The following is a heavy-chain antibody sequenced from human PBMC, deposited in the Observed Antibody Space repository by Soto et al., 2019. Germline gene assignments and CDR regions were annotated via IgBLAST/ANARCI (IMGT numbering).Heavy chain of an antibody. CDR2: INSSSSTI. CDR3: ARYGDYYYYYYMDV. Sequence: EVQLVESGGGLVQPGGSLRLSCAASGFTFSSYSMNWVRQAPGKGLEWVSYINSSSSTIYYADSVKGRFTISRDNAKNSLYLQMNSLRAEDTAVYYCARYGDYYYYYYMDVWGKGTTVTVSS. CDR1: GFTFSSYS. D-gene: IGHD4-17*01. V-gene: IGHV3-48*01. J-gene: IGHJ6*03.